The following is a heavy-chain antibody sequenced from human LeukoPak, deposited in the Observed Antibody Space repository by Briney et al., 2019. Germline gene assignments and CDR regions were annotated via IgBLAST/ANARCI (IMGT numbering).Heavy chain of an antibody. CDR1: GFTFNNYD. V-gene: IGHV3-13*01. CDR3: VRASSSWTSFDY. J-gene: IGHJ4*02. Sequence: GGSLRHSCTASGFTFNNYDMHWVRQAPGKGLEWVSVIGTAGATYYPGSVKGRFTISRENAKNSFYLQMNSLRAGDTAVYYCVRASSSWTSFDYWGQGILVTVSS. D-gene: IGHD6-13*01. CDR2: IGTAGAT.